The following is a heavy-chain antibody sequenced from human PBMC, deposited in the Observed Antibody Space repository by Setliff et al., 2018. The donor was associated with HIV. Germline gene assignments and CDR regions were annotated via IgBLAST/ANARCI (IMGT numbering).Heavy chain of an antibody. CDR3: ARDGYYYGSGSYSSFDY. V-gene: IGHV1-18*01. CDR1: GYTFTNYP. CDR2: ISAYNGNT. Sequence: ASVKVSCKASGYTFTNYPINWIRQAPGQGLEWMGWISAYNGNTNYPQKLQDRVTMTTDTSTSTAYMELRSLRSDDTAVYYCARDGYYYGSGSYSSFDYWGQGTLVTVSS. J-gene: IGHJ4*02. D-gene: IGHD3-10*01.